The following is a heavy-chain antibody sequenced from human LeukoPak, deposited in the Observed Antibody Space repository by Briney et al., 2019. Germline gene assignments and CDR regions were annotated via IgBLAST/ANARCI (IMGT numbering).Heavy chain of an antibody. D-gene: IGHD6-6*01. J-gene: IGHJ6*02. CDR1: GGTFSSYT. CDR2: IIPILGIA. CDR3: ARAYSSSSGGGMDV. V-gene: IGHV1-69*02. Sequence: SVKVSCKASGGTFSSYTISWVRQAPGQGLEWMGRIIPILGIANYAQMFQGRVTITADKSTSTAYMELSSLRSEDTAVYYCARAYSSSSGGGMDVWGQGTTVTVSS.